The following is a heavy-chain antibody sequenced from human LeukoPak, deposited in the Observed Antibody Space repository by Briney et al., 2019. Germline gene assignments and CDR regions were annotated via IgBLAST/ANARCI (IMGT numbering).Heavy chain of an antibody. V-gene: IGHV3-23*01. CDR2: ISGSGGST. D-gene: IGHD5-18*01. J-gene: IGHJ5*02. CDR3: AKDLSRRMVTDWFDP. Sequence: SGGSLRLSCAASGFTFSSYAMSWVRQAPGKGLEWVSAISGSGGSTYYADSVKGRFTISRDNSKNTLYLQMNSLRAEDTAVYYCAKDLSRRMVTDWFDPWGQGTLVTVSS. CDR1: GFTFSSYA.